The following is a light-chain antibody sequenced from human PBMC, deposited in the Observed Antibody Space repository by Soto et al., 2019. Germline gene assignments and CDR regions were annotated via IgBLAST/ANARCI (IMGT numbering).Light chain of an antibody. V-gene: IGLV2-14*01. Sequence: QSALTQPASVSGSPGQSITISCTGTSGDVGAYNSVSWYQQHPGKAPKLMIYEVSHRPSGVSNRFSGSKSGNTASLTISALPAEDEADYFCSSYTTSSTLDVLFGGGTKLTVL. CDR1: SGDVGAYNS. J-gene: IGLJ3*02. CDR3: SSYTTSSTLDVL. CDR2: EVS.